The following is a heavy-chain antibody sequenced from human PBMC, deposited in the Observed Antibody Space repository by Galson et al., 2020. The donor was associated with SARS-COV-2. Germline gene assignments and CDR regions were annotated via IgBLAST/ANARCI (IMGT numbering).Heavy chain of an antibody. CDR2: FYSDGTT. Sequence: SETLSLTCQVSGGSITNSDPCWDWVRQSPGKGLEWIGTFYSDGTTYSSSSLYSRVTMSLDTTKNQFTLSVTSMTAADTAVYSCARHFPGGKVCRSPEICSPSWGRGTLVSVSS. CDR3: ARHFPGGKVCRSPEICSPS. CDR1: GGSITNSDPC. V-gene: IGHV4-39*06. D-gene: IGHD3-16*01. J-gene: IGHJ4*02.